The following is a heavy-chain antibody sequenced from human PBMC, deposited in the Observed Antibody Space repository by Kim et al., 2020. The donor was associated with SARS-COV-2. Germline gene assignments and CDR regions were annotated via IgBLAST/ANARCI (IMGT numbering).Heavy chain of an antibody. J-gene: IGHJ3*02. CDR3: ARDKAYAFDI. Sequence: GGSLRLSCGVSGFTFSSFSFNWIRQAPGKGLEWISYITIGGDGTQYADSVRGRFTISRDNVHNLIYLQMNSLRHEDTAIYYCARDKAYAFDIWGHGTMVT. V-gene: IGHV3-48*02. CDR1: GFTFSSFS. CDR2: ITIGGDGT.